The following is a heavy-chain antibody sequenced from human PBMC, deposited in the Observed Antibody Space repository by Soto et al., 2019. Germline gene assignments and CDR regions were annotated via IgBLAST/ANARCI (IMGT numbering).Heavy chain of an antibody. CDR3: ARDLGS. J-gene: IGHJ5*02. V-gene: IGHV3-72*01. CDR1: GFTFSDHY. CDR2: SRNKANSYTT. Sequence: EVQPVESGGGLVQPGGSLRLSCAASGFTFSDHYMDWVRQAPGKGLEWVGRSRNKANSYTTEYAASVRGRFTISRDDSKNSLYLQMNSLKTEDTAVYYCARDLGSWGQGTLVTVSS.